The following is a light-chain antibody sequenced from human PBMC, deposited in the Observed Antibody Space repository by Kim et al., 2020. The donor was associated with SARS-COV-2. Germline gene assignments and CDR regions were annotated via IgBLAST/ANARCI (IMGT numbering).Light chain of an antibody. J-gene: IGLJ3*02. CDR3: SSYTSSSTWV. CDR2: DVS. V-gene: IGLV2-14*04. CDR1: SRDVGGYNY. Sequence: GQPITISCTGTSRDVGGYNYVSWYQQHPGKAPKLMIYDVSKRPSGVSNRFSGSKSGNTASLTISGLQAEDEADYYCSSYTSSSTWVFGGGTQLTVL.